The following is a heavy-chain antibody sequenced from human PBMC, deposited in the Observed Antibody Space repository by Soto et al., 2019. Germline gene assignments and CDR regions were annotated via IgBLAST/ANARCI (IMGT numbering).Heavy chain of an antibody. V-gene: IGHV4-61*01. CDR3: AREDYSDSSD. Sequence: QVQLQESGPGLVKPSETLSLTCTVSGGSVSSGSYYWSWIRQPPGKGLEWIGYIYYSGSTNYNPSLQSRVTISVDTSKNQFSLKLSSVTAADTAVYYCAREDYSDSSDWGQGTLVTVSS. J-gene: IGHJ1*01. CDR1: GGSVSSGSYY. CDR2: IYYSGST. D-gene: IGHD3-22*01.